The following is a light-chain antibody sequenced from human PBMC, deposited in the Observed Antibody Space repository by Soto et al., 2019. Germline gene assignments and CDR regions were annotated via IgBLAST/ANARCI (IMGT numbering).Light chain of an antibody. Sequence: QSVLTQPPSVSEAPGQRVTISCTGTSSDIGAGHDVHWYQQLPGAAPKPLIYSNAIRPSGVPDRFSGSKSGTSASLAITGLRAEDEADYYCQSYDSSLSSYVFGTGTKVTVL. CDR1: SSDIGAGHD. J-gene: IGLJ1*01. CDR3: QSYDSSLSSYV. V-gene: IGLV1-40*01. CDR2: SNA.